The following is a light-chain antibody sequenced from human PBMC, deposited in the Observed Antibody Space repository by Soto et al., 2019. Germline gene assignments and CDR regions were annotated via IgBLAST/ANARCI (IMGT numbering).Light chain of an antibody. V-gene: IGKV4-1*01. CDR2: WAS. Sequence: DIVMTQSPDSLAVSLGEXATINCKSSQSVLYSSNNKNYLAWYQQKPGQPPKLLIYWASTRESGVPDRFSGSGSGTDFTLTISSLQAEDVAVYYCQQYYSTPFTFGPGTKVDI. J-gene: IGKJ3*01. CDR1: QSVLYSSNNKNY. CDR3: QQYYSTPFT.